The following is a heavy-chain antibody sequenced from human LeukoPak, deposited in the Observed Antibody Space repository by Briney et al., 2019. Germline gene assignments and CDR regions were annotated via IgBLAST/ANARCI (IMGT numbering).Heavy chain of an antibody. D-gene: IGHD3-3*01. CDR1: GFTFSDYG. V-gene: IGHV3-43D*03. CDR2: ISWDGGST. CDR3: AKDEGRSGAPYYYYYMDV. J-gene: IGHJ6*03. Sequence: GGSLRLSCAASGFTFSDYGMSWVRQAPGKGLEWVSLISWDGGSTYYADSVKGRFTISRDNSKNSLYLQMNSLRAEDTALYYCAKDEGRSGAPYYYYYMDVWGKGTTVTVSS.